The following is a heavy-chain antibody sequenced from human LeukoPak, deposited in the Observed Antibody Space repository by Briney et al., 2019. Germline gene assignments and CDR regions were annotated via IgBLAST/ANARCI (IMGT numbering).Heavy chain of an antibody. CDR2: INHGGTT. J-gene: IGHJ4*02. D-gene: IGHD2-15*01. Sequence: SETLSLTCGLSGGSLSGYNWNWIRQTPLKGLEWIGEINHGGTTHYNPSLESRVIISIDTFKSQFSLILNSVTAADTAVFYCARGRVRVSPGTGYFDSWSQGALVIVSS. V-gene: IGHV4-34*01. CDR1: GGSLSGYN. CDR3: ARGRVRVSPGTGYFDS.